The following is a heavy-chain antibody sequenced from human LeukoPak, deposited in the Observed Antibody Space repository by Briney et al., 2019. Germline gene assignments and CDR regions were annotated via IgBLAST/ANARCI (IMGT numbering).Heavy chain of an antibody. Sequence: SETLSLTCTVSGGSISSYYWSWIRQPPGKGLEWIGYVYYSGYTNYNPSLKSRVTISVDTSKNQFSLKLSSVTAADTAVYYCARTTMVRGTYYMDVWGKGTTVTISS. V-gene: IGHV4-59*01. J-gene: IGHJ6*03. D-gene: IGHD3-10*01. CDR1: GGSISSYY. CDR2: VYYSGYT. CDR3: ARTTMVRGTYYMDV.